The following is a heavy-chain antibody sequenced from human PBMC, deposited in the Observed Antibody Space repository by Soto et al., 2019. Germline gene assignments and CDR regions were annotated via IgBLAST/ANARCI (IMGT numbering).Heavy chain of an antibody. D-gene: IGHD3-10*01. CDR3: ARARPYYYGSGSYYYFDY. V-gene: IGHV1-2*04. Sequence: ASVKVSCKASGYTFTGYYMHWVRQAPGQGLEWMGWINPNSGGTNYAQKFQGWVTMTRDTSISTAYMELSRLRSDDTAVYYCARARPYYYGSGSYYYFDYWGQGTLVTVSS. CDR1: GYTFTGYY. CDR2: INPNSGGT. J-gene: IGHJ4*02.